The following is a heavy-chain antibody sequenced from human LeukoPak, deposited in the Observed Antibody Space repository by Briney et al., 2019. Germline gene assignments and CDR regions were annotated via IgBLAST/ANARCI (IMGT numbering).Heavy chain of an antibody. CDR2: ISGSGGNT. V-gene: IGHV3-23*01. CDR1: GFTFSSYA. D-gene: IGHD6-13*01. CDR3: AKSVRYSSNLYDY. Sequence: GGFLRLSCAASGFTFSSYAMNWVRQAPGKGLEWVSAISGSGGNTYYADSVKGRFTISRDNSKNKLYLQMNSLRAEDTAVYYCAKSVRYSSNLYDYWGQGTLVTVSS. J-gene: IGHJ4*02.